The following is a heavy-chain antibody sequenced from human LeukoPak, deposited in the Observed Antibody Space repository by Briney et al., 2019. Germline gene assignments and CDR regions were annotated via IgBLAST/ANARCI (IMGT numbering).Heavy chain of an antibody. Sequence: GASLRLSCAASGFTFSSYAMSWVRQVPGKGLDWVSAIKGRFTISRDNSKNTLYLQMNSLRAEDTAVYYCAKDRRPDPEGVLEDNWFDPWGQGTLVTVSS. CDR3: AKDRRPDPEGVLEDNWFDP. CDR2: I. D-gene: IGHD1-1*01. V-gene: IGHV3-23*01. J-gene: IGHJ5*02. CDR1: GFTFSSYA.